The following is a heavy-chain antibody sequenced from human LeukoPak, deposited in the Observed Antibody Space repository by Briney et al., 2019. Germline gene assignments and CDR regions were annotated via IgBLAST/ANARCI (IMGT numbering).Heavy chain of an antibody. CDR1: GYTFTSYG. D-gene: IGHD6-13*01. CDR2: ISAYNGNT. Sequence: ASVKVSCKASGYTFTSYGISWVRQAPGQGLEWMGWISAYNGNTNYAQKLQGRVTMSTDTSTSTAYMELRSLRSDDTAVYYCARDLEGIAAPRSPKNAFDIWGQGTMVTVSS. J-gene: IGHJ3*02. CDR3: ARDLEGIAAPRSPKNAFDI. V-gene: IGHV1-18*01.